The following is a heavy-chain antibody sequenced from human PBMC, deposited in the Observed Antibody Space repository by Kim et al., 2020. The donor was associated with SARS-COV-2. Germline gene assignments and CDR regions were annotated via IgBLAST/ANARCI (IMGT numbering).Heavy chain of an antibody. CDR2: ISYDGSNK. CDR3: AKDFLSSWYYWFDP. Sequence: GGSLRLSCAASGFTFSSYGMHWVRQAPGKGLEWVAVISYDGSNKYYADSVKGRFTISRDNSKNTLYLQMNSLRAEDTAVYYCAKDFLSSWYYWFDPWGQGTLVTVSS. D-gene: IGHD6-13*01. CDR1: GFTFSSYG. V-gene: IGHV3-30*18. J-gene: IGHJ5*02.